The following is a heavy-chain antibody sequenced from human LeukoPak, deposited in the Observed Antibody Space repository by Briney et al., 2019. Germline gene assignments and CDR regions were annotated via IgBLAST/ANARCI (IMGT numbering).Heavy chain of an antibody. CDR2: IHYSGST. Sequence: SETLSLTCTVSGGSNSPYYWSWIRQSPGEGLEWIGYIHYSGSTNYNPSLKSRVTISVDTSENQFSLRLNSVTAADTAVYYCTTGYTTMVSDHWGQGTLVTVSS. CDR1: GGSNSPYY. J-gene: IGHJ4*02. CDR3: TTGYTTMVSDH. V-gene: IGHV4-59*08. D-gene: IGHD5-18*01.